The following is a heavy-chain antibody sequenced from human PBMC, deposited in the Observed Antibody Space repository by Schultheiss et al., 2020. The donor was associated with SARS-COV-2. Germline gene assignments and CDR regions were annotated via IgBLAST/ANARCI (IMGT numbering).Heavy chain of an antibody. Sequence: GESLKISCAASGFTFSSYAMHWVRQAPGKGLEWVAVISYDGSNKYYADSVKGRFTISRDNSKNTLYLQMNSLRAEDTAVYYCAKSQWELQPGAFDIWGQGTMVTVSS. CDR2: ISYDGSNK. CDR3: AKSQWELQPGAFDI. CDR1: GFTFSSYA. V-gene: IGHV3-30*04. J-gene: IGHJ3*02. D-gene: IGHD1-26*01.